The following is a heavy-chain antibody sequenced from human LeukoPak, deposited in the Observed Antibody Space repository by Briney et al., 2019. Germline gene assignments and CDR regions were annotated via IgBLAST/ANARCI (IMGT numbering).Heavy chain of an antibody. D-gene: IGHD4-17*01. CDR3: AKKFRGTTVISGDYFDY. Sequence: GGSLRLSCAASGFTFSSYAMHWVRQTPGKGLEWVAVMSSDGSKKYYADSVKGRFTICRDNSKNTLYLQMNSLRAEDTAVYYCAKKFRGTTVISGDYFDYWGQGTLVTVSS. CDR2: MSSDGSKK. V-gene: IGHV3-30-3*02. J-gene: IGHJ4*02. CDR1: GFTFSSYA.